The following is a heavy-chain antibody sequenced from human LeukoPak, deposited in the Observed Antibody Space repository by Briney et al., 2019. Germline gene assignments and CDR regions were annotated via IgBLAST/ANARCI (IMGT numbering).Heavy chain of an antibody. CDR1: GGSISSSSYY. CDR3: AREATAAAGRGFDY. D-gene: IGHD6-13*01. CDR2: IYYSGST. J-gene: IGHJ4*02. Sequence: PSETLSLTCTVSGGSISSSSYYWSWIRQPPGKGLEWIAYIYYSGSTNSNPSLKSRVTISVDTSKNQFSLKLRSVTAADTAVYYCAREATAAAGRGFDYWGQGTLVTVSS. V-gene: IGHV4-61*01.